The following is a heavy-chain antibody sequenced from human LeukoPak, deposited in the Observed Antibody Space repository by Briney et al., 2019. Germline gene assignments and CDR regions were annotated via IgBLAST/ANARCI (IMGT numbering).Heavy chain of an antibody. Sequence: GGSLRLSCAASGFTFSSYAMSWVRQAPGKGLEWVSAISGSGGSTYYADSVKGRFTISRDNSKNTLYLQMNSLRAEDTAVYYCANLSWGITMIVVVTHGAFDIWGQGTMVTVSS. D-gene: IGHD3-22*01. CDR1: GFTFSSYA. CDR3: ANLSWGITMIVVVTHGAFDI. V-gene: IGHV3-23*01. CDR2: ISGSGGST. J-gene: IGHJ3*02.